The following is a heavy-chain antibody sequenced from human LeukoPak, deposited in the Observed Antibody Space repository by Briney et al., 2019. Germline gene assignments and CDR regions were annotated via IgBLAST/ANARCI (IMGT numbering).Heavy chain of an antibody. CDR2: INPSGGST. Sequence: ASVKVSCKASGYTFTSYHMHWVRQAPGQGLEWMGLINPSGGSTSYAQKFQGRVTMTRDMSTSTVYMELSSLRSEDTAVYHCARDPPLSSASDAFDIWGQGTMVTVSS. V-gene: IGHV1-46*01. CDR1: GYTFTSYH. J-gene: IGHJ3*02. D-gene: IGHD6-19*01. CDR3: ARDPPLSSASDAFDI.